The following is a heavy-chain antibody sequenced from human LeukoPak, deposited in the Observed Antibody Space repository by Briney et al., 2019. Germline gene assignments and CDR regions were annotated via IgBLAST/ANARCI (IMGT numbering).Heavy chain of an antibody. J-gene: IGHJ5*02. CDR2: INHSGST. D-gene: IGHD3-9*01. CDR3: AREADYDILTGSSWFDP. V-gene: IGHV4-34*01. Sequence: PSETLSLTCAVYGGSFSGYYWSWIRQPPGKGLEWTGEINHSGSTNYNPSLKSRVTISVDTSKNQFSLKLSSVTAADTAVYYCAREADYDILTGSSWFDPWGQGTLVTVSS. CDR1: GGSFSGYY.